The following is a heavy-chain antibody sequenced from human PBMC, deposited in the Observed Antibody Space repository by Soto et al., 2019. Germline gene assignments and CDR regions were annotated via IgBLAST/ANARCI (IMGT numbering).Heavy chain of an antibody. D-gene: IGHD4-17*01. V-gene: IGHV3-21*01. J-gene: IGHJ6*04. CDR1: GFTFSSYS. Sequence: GGSLRLSCAASGFTFSSYSMNWVRQAPGKGLEWVSSISSSSSYIYYPDSVKGRFTNSKDNAKNSLYLQMNSLRAEDTAVYYCARDVGTVTTLLDVWGKGTTVTVSS. CDR3: ARDVGTVTTLLDV. CDR2: ISSSSSYI.